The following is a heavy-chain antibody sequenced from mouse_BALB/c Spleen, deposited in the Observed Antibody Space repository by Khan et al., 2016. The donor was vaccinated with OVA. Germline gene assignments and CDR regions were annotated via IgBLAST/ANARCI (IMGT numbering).Heavy chain of an antibody. J-gene: IGHJ2*01. V-gene: IGHV14-3*02. CDR1: GFNINDSY. Sequence: VRLQQSGAELVKSGATVKLSCTASGFNINDSYMHWLQQWPEQGLEWIGRIDPPDGNTNYDPKFQGKATITADKSSNTAYLQLSSLTSEDTAVYYCARMASKWGQGTTLTVSS. CDR2: IDPPDGNT. CDR3: ARMASK. D-gene: IGHD2-3*01.